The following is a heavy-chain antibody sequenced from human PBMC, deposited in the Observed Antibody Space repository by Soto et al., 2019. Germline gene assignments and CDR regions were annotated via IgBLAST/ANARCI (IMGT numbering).Heavy chain of an antibody. D-gene: IGHD4-17*01. Sequence: QVHLVESGGGVVQPGRSLRLSCAASGLTFSNYAMHWVRQAPGKGLEWVAFISYDGTNRCYPDSVKGRFTISRDNSKNTLYLQMNSLTTEDTAVYYCARESSSTVTTGGGGSAKDYWGQGTLDTVSS. J-gene: IGHJ4*02. V-gene: IGHV3-30-3*01. CDR3: ARESSSTVTTGGGGSAKDY. CDR2: ISYDGTNR. CDR1: GLTFSNYA.